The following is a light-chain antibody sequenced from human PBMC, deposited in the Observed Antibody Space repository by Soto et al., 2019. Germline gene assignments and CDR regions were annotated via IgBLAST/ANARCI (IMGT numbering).Light chain of an antibody. CDR3: QQYGSSGT. J-gene: IGKJ1*01. V-gene: IGKV3-20*01. CDR1: QSVSNNY. Sequence: ETVLKQSPGTLSVYPVERATLSCRASQSVSNNYLAWYQQKPGQAPRLLIYGASNRATGIPDRFSGSGSGTDFTLTISRLEPEDFAVYYCQQYGSSGTFGQGTKVDIK. CDR2: GAS.